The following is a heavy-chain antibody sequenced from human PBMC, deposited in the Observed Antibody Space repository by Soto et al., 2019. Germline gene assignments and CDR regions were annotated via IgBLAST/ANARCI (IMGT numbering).Heavy chain of an antibody. J-gene: IGHJ6*02. CDR3: TRRERPYYGMDV. Sequence: EVQLVESGGGLVQPGGSLKLSCAASGFTFSGSAMHWVRQASGKGLEWVGRIRSKANSYATAYAASVKGRFTISRDDSKNTEYLQMNSLKTEDTAVYYCTRRERPYYGMDVWGQGTTVTVSS. V-gene: IGHV3-73*02. CDR1: GFTFSGSA. CDR2: IRSKANSYAT.